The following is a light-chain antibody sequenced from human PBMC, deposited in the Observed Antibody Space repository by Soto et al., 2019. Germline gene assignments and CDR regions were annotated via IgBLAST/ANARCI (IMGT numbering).Light chain of an antibody. J-gene: IGKJ2*01. CDR1: QSVSSRD. CDR3: QQYDNSPGYT. CDR2: ATS. V-gene: IGKV3-20*01. Sequence: EIVFTQSPGTRSLSPGERATLSCRASQSVSSRDLAWYQQKPGQAPRLLIYATSSRAAGIPDRFSGSGSGTDFTLTISRLEPEDFAVYYCQQYDNSPGYTFGQGTKVDIK.